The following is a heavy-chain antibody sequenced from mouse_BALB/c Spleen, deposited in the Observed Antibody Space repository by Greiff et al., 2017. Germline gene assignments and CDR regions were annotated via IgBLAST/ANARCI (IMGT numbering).Heavy chain of an antibody. CDR1: GFTFSSYA. D-gene: IGHD2-3*01. V-gene: IGHV5-6-5*01. CDR2: ISSGGST. J-gene: IGHJ4*01. Sequence: EVKVVESGGGLVKPGGSLKLSCAASGFTFSSYAMSWVRQTPEKRLEWVASISSGGSTYYPASVKGRFTISRDNARNILYLQMSSLRSEDTAMYYCSRDPGYYFMDYWGQGTSVTVSA. CDR3: SRDPGYYFMDY.